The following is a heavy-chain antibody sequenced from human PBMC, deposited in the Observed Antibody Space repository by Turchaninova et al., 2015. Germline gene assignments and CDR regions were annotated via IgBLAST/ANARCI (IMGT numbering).Heavy chain of an antibody. CDR2: LYFDGSNE. J-gene: IGHJ5*02. Sequence: SWGGVVLPWRALRLSCAASGFSFSSYGMHWVRQAPGKGPEWVAVLYFDGSNEYYGDSVKGRFTISRDNSKNTLYLQMNSLRVEDTAVDYCAREYGSYDTYGYNGWFDPWGQGTLVTVSS. V-gene: IGHV3-33*01. CDR1: GFSFSSYG. D-gene: IGHD5-18*01. CDR3: AREYGSYDTYGYNGWFDP.